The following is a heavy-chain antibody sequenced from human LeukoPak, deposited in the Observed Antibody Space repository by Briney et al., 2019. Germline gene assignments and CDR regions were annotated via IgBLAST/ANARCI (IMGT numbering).Heavy chain of an antibody. J-gene: IGHJ5*02. Sequence: SETLSLTCAVYGGSFSGYYWSWIRQPPGKGLEWIGEINHSGSTTYNPSLTSRVTISVDTTKNQFSFMLSSVTAADRAVYYCARGGRVEVARGRTQKFDPWGQGTLVTVSS. CDR3: ARGGRVEVARGRTQKFDP. D-gene: IGHD6-19*01. V-gene: IGHV4-34*01. CDR2: INHSGST. CDR1: GGSFSGYY.